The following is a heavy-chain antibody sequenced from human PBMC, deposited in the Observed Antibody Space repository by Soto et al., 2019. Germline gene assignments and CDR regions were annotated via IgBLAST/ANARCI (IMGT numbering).Heavy chain of an antibody. CDR1: GGSISGSSDY. J-gene: IGHJ5*02. CDR3: ATGSSYYYDSSAYYSNWFDP. CDR2: IFYSGST. D-gene: IGHD3-22*01. V-gene: IGHV4-39*01. Sequence: PSETLSLTCTVSGGSISGSSDYWGWIRQPPGKGLEWIGSIFYSGSTYYNPSLKSRVTLSVDKSKNKFSLKLTSVTAADTSVYYCATGSSYYYDSSAYYSNWFDPWGQGMLVTVSS.